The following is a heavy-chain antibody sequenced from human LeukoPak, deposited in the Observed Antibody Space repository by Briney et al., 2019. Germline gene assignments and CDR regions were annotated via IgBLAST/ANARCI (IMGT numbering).Heavy chain of an antibody. D-gene: IGHD5-18*01. Sequence: GGSLRLSCAASGFTFSSFEMNWVRQAPGKGLEWVSYISSSGTTKYHADSVKGRFTISRDNAKNSLYLQMNSLRAEDTAVYYCARLSYGQNYFDYWGQGNLVTVSS. CDR2: ISSSGTTK. CDR3: ARLSYGQNYFDY. J-gene: IGHJ4*02. V-gene: IGHV3-48*03. CDR1: GFTFSSFE.